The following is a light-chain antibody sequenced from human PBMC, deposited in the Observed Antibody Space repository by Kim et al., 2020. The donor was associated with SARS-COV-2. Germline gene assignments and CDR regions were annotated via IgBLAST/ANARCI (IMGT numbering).Light chain of an antibody. V-gene: IGKV1-17*01. J-gene: IGKJ5*01. CDR3: QKHSTYPRT. CDR1: QDIRND. CDR2: GAS. Sequence: DIQMTQSPSSLSASVGDRVTITCRASQDIRNDLGWYQQNPGRAPKRLIYGASSLQCGVPSRFSGSGSGTEFTLTISSVQPEDFATYYWQKHSTYPRTFGQGTRLEIK.